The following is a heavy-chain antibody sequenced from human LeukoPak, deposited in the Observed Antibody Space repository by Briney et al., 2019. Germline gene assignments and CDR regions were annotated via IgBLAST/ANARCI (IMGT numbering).Heavy chain of an antibody. V-gene: IGHV4-39*07. CDR2: IYYSGST. J-gene: IGHJ6*02. Sequence: SETLSLTCTVSGGSISSSSYYWGWIRQPPGKGLEWIGSIYYSGSTYYNPSLKSRVTISVDTSKNQFSLKLSSVTAADTAVYYCARGREPYDCSGGSCPLGYYYGMDVWAKGPRSPSP. CDR3: ARGREPYDCSGGSCPLGYYYGMDV. D-gene: IGHD2-15*01. CDR1: GGSISSSSYY.